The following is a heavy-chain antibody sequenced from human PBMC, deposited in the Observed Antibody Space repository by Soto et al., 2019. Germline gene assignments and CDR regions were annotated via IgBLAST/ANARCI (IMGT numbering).Heavy chain of an antibody. CDR2: VSSTGST. V-gene: IGHV4-59*01. J-gene: IGHJ4*02. D-gene: IGHD6-13*01. CDR3: ARGGGSPYHNHDFDF. CDR1: GASITQYY. Sequence: PSETLSLTCTVSGASITQYYWNWIRQSPGKGLEWIVSVSSTGSTVFNPSLTSRVTVSLDTSKNQFSLTLNSVTAADTAVYYCARGGGSPYHNHDFDFWGQGTLVTVS.